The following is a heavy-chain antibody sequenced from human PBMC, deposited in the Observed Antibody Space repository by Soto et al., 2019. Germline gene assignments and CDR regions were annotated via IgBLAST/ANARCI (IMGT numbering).Heavy chain of an antibody. J-gene: IGHJ6*02. V-gene: IGHV3-21*01. Sequence: EVQLVESGGGLVKPGGSLRLSCAASGFTFSSYSMNWVRQAPGKGLECVSSISSSSSYIYYADSVKGRFTISRDNAKNSLYLQMNSLRAEETDVYHCARDLAIFGVVPYYGMDVWGQGTTVTVSS. CDR1: GFTFSSYS. CDR2: ISSSSSYI. D-gene: IGHD3-3*01. CDR3: ARDLAIFGVVPYYGMDV.